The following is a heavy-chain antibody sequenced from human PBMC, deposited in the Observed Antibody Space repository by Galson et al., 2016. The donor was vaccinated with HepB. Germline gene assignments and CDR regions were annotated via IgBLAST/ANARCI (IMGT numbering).Heavy chain of an antibody. J-gene: IGHJ2*01. CDR2: IYYSGRT. D-gene: IGHD5-24*01. V-gene: IGHV4-59*01. CDR3: ARGQLQLNWYLDL. CDR1: GGSISSYF. Sequence: ETLSLTCTVSGGSISSYFWNWIRQSPGKGLEWIGYIYYSGRTNYNPSLKSRVTMSIDTSKNQFSLKMTSVTAADTAVYYCARGQLQLNWYLDLWGRGTLVTVSS.